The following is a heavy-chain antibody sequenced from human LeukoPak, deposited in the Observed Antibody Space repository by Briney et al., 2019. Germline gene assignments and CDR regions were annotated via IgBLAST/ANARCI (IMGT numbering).Heavy chain of an antibody. CDR3: ARATFQQEVNWFDP. V-gene: IGHV4-4*07. CDR1: GGSISNYY. J-gene: IGHJ5*02. CDR2: IYSRGST. Sequence: SETLSLTCTVSGGSISNYYWSWIRQPAGKGLEWIGRIYSRGSTNYNPSLQSRLTMSVDTSKNQISLQLNSVTPEDTAVYYCARATFQQEVNWFDPWGQGTLVTVSS. D-gene: IGHD2/OR15-2a*01.